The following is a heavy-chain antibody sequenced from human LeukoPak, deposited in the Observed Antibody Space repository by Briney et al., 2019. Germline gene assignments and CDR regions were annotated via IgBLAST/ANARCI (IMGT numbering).Heavy chain of an antibody. CDR1: GGSFSGYY. CDR2: INHSGST. D-gene: IGHD6-19*01. Sequence: SETLSLTCAVYGGSFSGYYWSWIRQPPGKGLEWLGEINHSGSTNYNPSLKSRVTISVDTSKNQFSLKLSSVTAADTAVYYCARGREWLVRSRGDWFDPWGQGTLVTVSS. J-gene: IGHJ5*02. V-gene: IGHV4-34*01. CDR3: ARGREWLVRSRGDWFDP.